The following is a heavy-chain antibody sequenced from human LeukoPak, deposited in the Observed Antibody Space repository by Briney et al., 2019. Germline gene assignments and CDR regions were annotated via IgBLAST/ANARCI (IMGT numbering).Heavy chain of an antibody. CDR2: ISYDGSNE. V-gene: IGHV3-30-3*01. Sequence: PGGSLRLSCAASGFTFSSYAMHWVRQAPGKGLEWVAVISYDGSNEYYADSVKGRFTISRDNSKNTLYLQMNSLRAEDTAVYYCASRYSSSWYVLDYWGQGTLVTVSP. CDR1: GFTFSSYA. CDR3: ASRYSSSWYVLDY. D-gene: IGHD6-13*01. J-gene: IGHJ4*02.